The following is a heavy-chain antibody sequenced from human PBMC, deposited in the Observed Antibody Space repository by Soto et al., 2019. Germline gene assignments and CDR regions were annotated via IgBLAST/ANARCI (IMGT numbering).Heavy chain of an antibody. CDR3: ARVHYGDYTFDY. V-gene: IGHV4-34*01. D-gene: IGHD4-17*01. CDR2: INHSGST. J-gene: IGHJ4*02. Sequence: PSETLSLTCAVYGGSFSGYYWSWIRQPPGKGLEWIGEINHSGSTNYNPSLKSRVTISVDTSKNQFSLKLSSVTAADTAVYYCARVHYGDYTFDYWGQGTLVTVSS. CDR1: GGSFSGYY.